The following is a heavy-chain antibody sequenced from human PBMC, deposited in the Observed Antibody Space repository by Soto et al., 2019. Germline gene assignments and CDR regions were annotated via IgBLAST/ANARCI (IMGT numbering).Heavy chain of an antibody. CDR1: GGSFSGYY. V-gene: IGHV4-34*01. CDR3: ARGRQQQLNTFDY. CDR2: INHSGST. D-gene: IGHD6-13*01. J-gene: IGHJ4*02. Sequence: QVQLQQWGAGLLKPSETLSLTCAVYGGSFSGYYWSWIRQPPGKGLEWIGEINHSGSTNYNPSLKSRVTRSVDTSKNQFSLKLSSVTAADTAVYYCARGRQQQLNTFDYWGQGTLVTVSS.